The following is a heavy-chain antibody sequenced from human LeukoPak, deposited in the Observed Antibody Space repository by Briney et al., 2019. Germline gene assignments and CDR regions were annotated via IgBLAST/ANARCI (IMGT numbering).Heavy chain of an antibody. J-gene: IGHJ4*02. D-gene: IGHD6-19*01. CDR3: AKPSRVSIAVAGTGWYYFDY. V-gene: IGHV3-23*01. Sequence: PGGSLRLSCAASGFTFSSYAMSWVRQAPGKGLEWVSAISGSGGSTYYADSVKGRFTISRDNSKNTLYLQMNSLRAEDTAVYYCAKPSRVSIAVAGTGWYYFDYWGQGTLVTVSS. CDR2: ISGSGGST. CDR1: GFTFSSYA.